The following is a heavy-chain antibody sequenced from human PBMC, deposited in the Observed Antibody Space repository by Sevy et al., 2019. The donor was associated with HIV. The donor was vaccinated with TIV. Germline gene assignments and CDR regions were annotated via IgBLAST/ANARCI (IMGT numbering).Heavy chain of an antibody. Sequence: GGSLRLSCAASGFTFSKIAIHWVRQAPGKGLEWVAVISYDGSNKYYADSVKGRFTISRDNSKNTLYLQMNSLRAEDTAVYYCAREGDSSGWYYFDYWGQGTLVTVSS. CDR2: ISYDGSNK. CDR3: AREGDSSGWYYFDY. D-gene: IGHD6-19*01. J-gene: IGHJ4*02. V-gene: IGHV3-30-3*01. CDR1: GFTFSKIA.